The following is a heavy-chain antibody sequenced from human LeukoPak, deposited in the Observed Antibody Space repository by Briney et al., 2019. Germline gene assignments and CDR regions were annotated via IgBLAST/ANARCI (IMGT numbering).Heavy chain of an antibody. J-gene: IGHJ5*02. CDR2: IYYSGST. V-gene: IGHV4-59*01. Sequence: SETLSLTCTVSGGSISSYYWSWIWQPPGKGLEWIGYIYYSGSTNYNPSLKSRVTISVDTSKNQFSLKLSSVTAADTAVYYCARDSSSSWYNWFDPWGQGTLVTVSS. CDR1: GGSISSYY. D-gene: IGHD6-13*01. CDR3: ARDSSSSWYNWFDP.